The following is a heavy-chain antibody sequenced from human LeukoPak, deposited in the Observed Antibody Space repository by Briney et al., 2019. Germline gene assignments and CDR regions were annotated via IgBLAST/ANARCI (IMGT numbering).Heavy chain of an antibody. V-gene: IGHV1-18*01. D-gene: IGHD3-22*01. Sequence: ASVKVSCKASGYTFTSYGISWVRQAPGQGLEWMGWISAYNGNTNYAQKLQGRVTMTTDTSTSTAYMELRSLRSDDTAVYYCARAYYYGSSGYPREFDYWGQGTLVTVSS. J-gene: IGHJ4*02. CDR1: GYTFTSYG. CDR3: ARAYYYGSSGYPREFDY. CDR2: ISAYNGNT.